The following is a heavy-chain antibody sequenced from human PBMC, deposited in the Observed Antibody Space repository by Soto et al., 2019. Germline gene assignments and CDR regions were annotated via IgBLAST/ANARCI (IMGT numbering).Heavy chain of an antibody. V-gene: IGHV4-59*01. D-gene: IGHD6-13*01. CDR1: GGSISSYY. Sequence: SETLSLTCTVSGGSISSYYWSWIRQPPGKGLEWIGYIYYSGSTNYNPSLKSRVTISVDTSKNQFSLKLSSVTAADTAVYYCARVCASSSWYFGGDWFDPWGQGTLVTVSS. CDR3: ARVCASSSWYFGGDWFDP. J-gene: IGHJ5*02. CDR2: IYYSGST.